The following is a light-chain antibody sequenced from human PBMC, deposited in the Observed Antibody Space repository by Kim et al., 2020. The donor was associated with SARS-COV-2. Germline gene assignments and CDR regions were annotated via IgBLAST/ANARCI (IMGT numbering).Light chain of an antibody. Sequence: DILMTQSPSSLSASVGDRVTVTCRASRSIMHYVSWYQQKAGKSPKLLIYAASTLQTGVPSRFIGSGSGTDFTLTISSLQPEDFATYYCQQSYNTPSTFGQGTKVDIK. J-gene: IGKJ1*01. CDR3: QQSYNTPST. CDR1: RSIMHY. V-gene: IGKV1-39*01. CDR2: AAS.